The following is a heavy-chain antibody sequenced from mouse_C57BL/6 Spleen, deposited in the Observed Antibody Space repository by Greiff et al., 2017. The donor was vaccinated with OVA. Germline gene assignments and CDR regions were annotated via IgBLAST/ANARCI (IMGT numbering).Heavy chain of an antibody. CDR1: GYTFTSYW. D-gene: IGHD2-10*01. V-gene: IGHV1-50*01. Sequence: QVQLQQPGAELVKPGASVKLSCKASGYTFTSYWMQWVKQRPGQGLEWIGEIDPSDSYTNYNQKFKSKATLTVDTSSSTAYMQLSSLTSEDSAVYYCARTAYYGNPFAYWGQGTLVTVSA. CDR2: IDPSDSYT. CDR3: ARTAYYGNPFAY. J-gene: IGHJ3*01.